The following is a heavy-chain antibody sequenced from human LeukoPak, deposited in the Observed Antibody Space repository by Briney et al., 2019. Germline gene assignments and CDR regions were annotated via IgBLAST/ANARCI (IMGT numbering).Heavy chain of an antibody. CDR1: GFSFSGHW. J-gene: IGHJ4*02. D-gene: IGHD6-6*01. CDR3: ARGPNSNWSGLDF. Sequence: GGSLRLSCTASGFSFSGHWMHWARQLPGKGLVWVSRISPTGSTTSYADSVKGRFTVSRDNTKNTLYLQVNNLRAEDTAVYYCARGPNSNWSGLDFWGQGTLLTVSS. V-gene: IGHV3-74*01. CDR2: ISPTGSTT.